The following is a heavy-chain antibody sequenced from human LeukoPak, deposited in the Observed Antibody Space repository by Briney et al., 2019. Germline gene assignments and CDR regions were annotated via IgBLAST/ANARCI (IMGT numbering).Heavy chain of an antibody. CDR1: GLTLSSEG. Sequence: GGSLRPARAVYGLTLSSEGMGSARQAPGGGLGWGAVICYDGSNKYYADSVKGRFTISRDNSKNTLYLQMNSLRAEDAAVYYCAREDSSGWYYFDYWGQGTLVTVSS. CDR2: ICYDGSNK. V-gene: IGHV3-33*01. J-gene: IGHJ4*02. CDR3: AREDSSGWYYFDY. D-gene: IGHD6-19*01.